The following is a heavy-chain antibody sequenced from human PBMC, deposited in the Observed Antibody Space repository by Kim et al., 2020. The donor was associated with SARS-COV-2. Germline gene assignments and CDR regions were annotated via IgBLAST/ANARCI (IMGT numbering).Heavy chain of an antibody. CDR2: IKSKTDGGTT. D-gene: IGHD6-13*01. CDR3: TRYPDKQKLGEYFKH. J-gene: IGHJ1*01. V-gene: IGHV3-15*01. Sequence: GGSLRLSCAASGFTFSNAWMSWVRQAPGKGLEWVGCIKSKTDGGTTDYAAPVKGRFTISRDDSKNTLYLQMNSLKTEDIAVYYCTRYPDKQKLGEYFKHWGQGTLVTVSS. CDR1: GFTFSNAW.